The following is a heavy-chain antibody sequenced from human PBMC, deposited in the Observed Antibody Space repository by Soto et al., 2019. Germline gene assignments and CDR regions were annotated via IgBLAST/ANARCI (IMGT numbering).Heavy chain of an antibody. CDR2: INHSGTT. J-gene: IGHJ6*02. V-gene: IGHV4-34*01. CDR3: ARADRTLVTSYGLDV. Sequence: PFETLSLTCAVSGGSFSGFYWTWIRQPPGEGLEWIGEINHSGTTNFNPSLRSRLTISLDSSKKHFSLKLTSMTAADAAVYYCARADRTLVTSYGLDVWGQGTTVTV. CDR1: GGSFSGFY. D-gene: IGHD2-21*02.